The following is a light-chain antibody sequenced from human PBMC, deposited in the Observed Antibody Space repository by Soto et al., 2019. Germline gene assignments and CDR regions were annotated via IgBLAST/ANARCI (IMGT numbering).Light chain of an antibody. J-gene: IGKJ3*01. CDR2: GAS. CDR1: QSISSN. V-gene: IGKV3-15*01. Sequence: EIVMTQSPATLSVSPGERATLSCRASQSISSNLAWYQQKPGQAPRLLIYGASTRATGIPATFSGSGSGTEFTLNISSLQSEDFAVYYGQQYNNWPFTFGPGTKVDIK. CDR3: QQYNNWPFT.